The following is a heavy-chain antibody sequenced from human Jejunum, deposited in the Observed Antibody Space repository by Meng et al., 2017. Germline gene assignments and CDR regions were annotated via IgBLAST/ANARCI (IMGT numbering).Heavy chain of an antibody. D-gene: IGHD2-15*01. CDR1: GGSLSGYY. Sequence: SETLSLTCAVSGGSLSGYYWSWIRQAPEKGLEYIGDIHHSGTTTYMPSLRSRLTISLDTYNNQFSLNLNSVTAADTATYYCVRRRSGASNRFDLWGPGTVVTVSS. V-gene: IGHV4-34*01. J-gene: IGHJ5*02. CDR3: VRRRSGASNRFDL. CDR2: IHHSGTT.